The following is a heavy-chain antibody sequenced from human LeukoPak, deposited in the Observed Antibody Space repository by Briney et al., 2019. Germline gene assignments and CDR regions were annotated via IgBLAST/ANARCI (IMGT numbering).Heavy chain of an antibody. D-gene: IGHD4-17*01. CDR2: IYYSGNT. V-gene: IGHV4-59*08. CDR3: ARRAYGDSSYYFDY. J-gene: IGHJ4*02. Sequence: GSLRLSCAASGFTVSSNYMSWVRQAPGKGLEWIGYIYYSGNTNYNPSLKSRVAISVDTPKNQFSLKLTSVTAADTAVYYCARRAYGDSSYYFDYWGQGTLVTVSS. CDR1: GFTVSSNY.